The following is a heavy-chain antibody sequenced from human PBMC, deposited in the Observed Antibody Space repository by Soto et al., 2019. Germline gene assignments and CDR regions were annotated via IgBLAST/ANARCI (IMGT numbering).Heavy chain of an antibody. J-gene: IGHJ4*02. D-gene: IGHD6-19*01. Sequence: QITLKESGPTLVKPTQTLTLTCNFSGFSLSTCGVGVGCIRQTPGKAREWLALIYCDDDKRYIPTLKSRLTLTKHTSKNQVVLTVTNMDPVDTATYYGAHKLGGGWYKTRFDYGGQGTLVNFSS. CDR1: GFSLSTCGVG. CDR2: IYCDDDK. CDR3: AHKLGGGWYKTRFDY. V-gene: IGHV2-5*02.